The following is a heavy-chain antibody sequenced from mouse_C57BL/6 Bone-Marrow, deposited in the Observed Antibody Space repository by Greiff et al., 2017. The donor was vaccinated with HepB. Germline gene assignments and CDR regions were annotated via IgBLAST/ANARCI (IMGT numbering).Heavy chain of an antibody. CDR2: INYDGSST. CDR1: GFTFSDYY. J-gene: IGHJ4*01. Sequence: EVKLMESEGGLVQPGSSMKLSCTASGFTFSDYYMAWVRQVPEKGLEWVANINYDGSSTYYLDSLKSRFIISRANAKNILYLQMSSLKSEDTATYYCARDEGLAMDYWGQGTSVTVSS. V-gene: IGHV5-16*01. CDR3: ARDEGLAMDY.